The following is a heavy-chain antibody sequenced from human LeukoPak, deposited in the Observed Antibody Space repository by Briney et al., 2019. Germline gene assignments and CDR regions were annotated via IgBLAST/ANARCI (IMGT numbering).Heavy chain of an antibody. CDR1: GDTVSSNTAA. CDR2: TYYRSKWNT. D-gene: IGHD6-6*01. V-gene: IGHV6-1*01. J-gene: IGHJ6*02. CDR3: SRRRSTSTYYFGLDV. Sequence: SQTLSLTCAISGDTVSSNTAAWHWIRQSPSRGLEWLGRTYYRSKWNTDYAASVQNRITINPDTSTNQFSLQLKSATPEDTAVYYCSRRRSTSTYYFGLDVWGRGTTVTVSS.